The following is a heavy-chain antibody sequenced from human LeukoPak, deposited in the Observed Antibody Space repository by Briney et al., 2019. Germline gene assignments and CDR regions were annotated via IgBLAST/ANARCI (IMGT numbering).Heavy chain of an antibody. V-gene: IGHV4-34*01. D-gene: IGHD2-2*02. CDR2: INHSGST. Sequence: PSETLSLTCTVSGGSISSYYWSWIRQPPGKGLEWIGEINHSGSTNYNPSLKSRVTISVDTSKNQFSLKLSSVTAADTAVYYCAREPPDIVVVPAAIGGFDYWGQGTLVTVSS. CDR3: AREPPDIVVVPAAIGGFDY. J-gene: IGHJ4*02. CDR1: GGSISSYY.